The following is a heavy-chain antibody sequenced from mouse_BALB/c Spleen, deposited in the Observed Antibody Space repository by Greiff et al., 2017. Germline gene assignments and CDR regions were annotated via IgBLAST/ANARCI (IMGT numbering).Heavy chain of an antibody. CDR3: ARSYYDYDGFAY. J-gene: IGHJ3*01. D-gene: IGHD2-4*01. Sequence: QVQLKESGAELAKPGASVKMSCKASGYTFTSYWMHWVKQRPGQGLEWIGYINPSTGYTEYNQKFKDKATLTADKSSSTAYMQLSSLTSEDSAVYYCARSYYDYDGFAYWGQGTLVTVSA. CDR2: INPSTGYT. CDR1: GYTFTSYW. V-gene: IGHV1-7*01.